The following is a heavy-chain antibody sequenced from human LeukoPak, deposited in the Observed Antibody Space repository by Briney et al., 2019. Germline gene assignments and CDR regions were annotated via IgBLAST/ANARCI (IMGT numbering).Heavy chain of an antibody. CDR2: INQGGSET. CDR1: GFTFRTYW. J-gene: IGHJ4*02. D-gene: IGHD2-2*01. V-gene: IGHV3-7*01. Sequence: GGSLRLSCAASGFTFRTYWMSWVRQAPGKGLEWVASINQGGSETYYVESVKGRFTISRDNAKNTLYLHMNSLRAEDTAVYYCARTIVVVPAAMILGYWGQGTLVTVSS. CDR3: ARTIVVVPAAMILGY.